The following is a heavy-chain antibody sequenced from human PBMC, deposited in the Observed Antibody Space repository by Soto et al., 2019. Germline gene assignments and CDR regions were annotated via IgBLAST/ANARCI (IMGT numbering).Heavy chain of an antibody. CDR3: ARGKAAAGTTVRDAFDI. J-gene: IGHJ3*02. CDR2: ISAYNGNT. D-gene: IGHD6-13*01. CDR1: GYTFTSYG. Sequence: ASVKVSCKASGYTFTSYGISWVRQAPGQGLEWMGWISAYNGNTNYAQKLQGRVTMTTDTSTSTAYMELRSLRSDDTAVYYYARGKAAAGTTVRDAFDIWGQGTMVTVSS. V-gene: IGHV1-18*01.